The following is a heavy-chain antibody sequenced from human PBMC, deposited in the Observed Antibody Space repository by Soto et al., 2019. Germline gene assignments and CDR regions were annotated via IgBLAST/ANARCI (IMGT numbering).Heavy chain of an antibody. V-gene: IGHV4-30-2*01. J-gene: IGHJ6*01. CDR1: GGSISSGGYS. Sequence: SETLSLTCAASGGSISSGGYSWSWIRQPPGKGLEGIGYIYHSGSTYYNPSLKSRVTISVDRFKNQFSLKLSSVTAADTAVYYCAREPPYYYSSGYRYGMDVWGQGTTVTVSS. CDR2: IYHSGST. CDR3: AREPPYYYSSGYRYGMDV. D-gene: IGHD3-22*01.